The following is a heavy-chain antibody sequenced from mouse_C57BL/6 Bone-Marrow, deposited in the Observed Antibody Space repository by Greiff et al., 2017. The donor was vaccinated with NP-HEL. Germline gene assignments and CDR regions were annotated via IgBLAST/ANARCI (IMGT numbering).Heavy chain of an antibody. CDR3: ASEATTESFCYAMDY. D-gene: IGHD5-5*01. J-gene: IGHJ4*01. CDR2: IDPNSGGT. V-gene: IGHV1-72*01. CDR1: GYTFTSYW. Sequence: QVQLQQPGAELVKPGASVKLSCKASGYTFTSYWMHWVKQRPGRGLEWIGRIDPNSGGTKYNEKFKSKATLTVDKPSSTAYMQLSSLTSEDSAVYYCASEATTESFCYAMDYWGQGTSVTVSS.